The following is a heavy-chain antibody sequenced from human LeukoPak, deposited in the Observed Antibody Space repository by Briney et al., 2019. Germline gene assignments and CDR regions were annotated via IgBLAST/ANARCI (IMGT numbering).Heavy chain of an antibody. Sequence: GGSLRLSCAASGFTVSSNYMSWVRQAPGKGLEWVSVIYSGGSTYHADSVKGRFTISRDNSKNTLYLQMNSLRAEDTAVYYCARDYPRRDYYGMDVWGQGTTVTVSS. CDR1: GFTVSSNY. V-gene: IGHV3-53*01. CDR3: ARDYPRRDYYGMDV. J-gene: IGHJ6*02. CDR2: IYSGGST.